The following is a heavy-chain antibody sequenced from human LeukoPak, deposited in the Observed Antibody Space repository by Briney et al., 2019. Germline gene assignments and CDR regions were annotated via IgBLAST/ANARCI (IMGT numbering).Heavy chain of an antibody. CDR3: ARDRGECLFDL. D-gene: IGHD3-10*01. V-gene: IGHV4-39*07. J-gene: IGHJ5*02. CDR2: ISYTGTT. Sequence: SETLSLTCTVSGDSISSRGSFWGWIRQPPGETLEWIGSISYTGTTYYSPSLKSRVTISLDTFKNQFSLQLSSVTAADTALYYCARDRGECLFDLWGQGTLVTVSS. CDR1: GDSISSRGSF.